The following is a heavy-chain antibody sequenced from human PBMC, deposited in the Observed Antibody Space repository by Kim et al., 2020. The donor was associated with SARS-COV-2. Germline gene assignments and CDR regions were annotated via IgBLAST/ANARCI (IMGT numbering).Heavy chain of an antibody. CDR3: AKELLSSGLYYFDY. D-gene: IGHD6-19*01. CDR2: ISCSGGST. Sequence: SCAASGFTFSSYAMSWVRQAPGKGLDWVSAISCSGGSTYYADSVKGRFTISRDNSKNTLYLQMNSLRAEDTAVYYCAKELLSSGLYYFDYWGQGTLVTVSS. J-gene: IGHJ4*02. CDR1: GFTFSSYA. V-gene: IGHV3-23*01.